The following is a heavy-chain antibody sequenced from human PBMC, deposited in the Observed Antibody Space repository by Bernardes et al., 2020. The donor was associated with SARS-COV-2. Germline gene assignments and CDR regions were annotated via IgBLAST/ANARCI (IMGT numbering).Heavy chain of an antibody. D-gene: IGHD2-2*01. CDR1: GFSFGGHW. Sequence: GGSLRLSCAASGFSFGGHWMTWVRQLPGKGLEWVANIGQDGSDTRYLKSVEGRFTTSRDNSKKTLYLQMDGLRAEDTALYFCVRDEYIVVGPAAGVFASWGRGTLVTVSS. CDR2: IGQDGSDT. CDR3: VRDEYIVVGPAAGVFAS. J-gene: IGHJ4*02. V-gene: IGHV3-7*03.